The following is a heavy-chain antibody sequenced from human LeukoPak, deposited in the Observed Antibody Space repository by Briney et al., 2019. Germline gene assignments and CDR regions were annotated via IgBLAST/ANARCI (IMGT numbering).Heavy chain of an antibody. V-gene: IGHV3-30*04. Sequence: GGSLRLSCVASGFIFSNYAMHWVRQAPGKGLEWVAVISYDGSNKYYIDSVKGRFTISRDNSQNTLYLQMNSLRAEDTAVYYCATHNYESSGYLSPDYWGQGTLVTVSS. D-gene: IGHD3-22*01. J-gene: IGHJ4*02. CDR1: GFIFSNYA. CDR2: ISYDGSNK. CDR3: ATHNYESSGYLSPDY.